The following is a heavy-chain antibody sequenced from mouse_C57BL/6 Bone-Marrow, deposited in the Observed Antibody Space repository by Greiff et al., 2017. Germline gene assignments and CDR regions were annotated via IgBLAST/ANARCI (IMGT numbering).Heavy chain of an antibody. CDR2: INPNNGGT. J-gene: IGHJ2*01. V-gene: IGHV1-22*01. CDR1: GYTFTDYN. CDR3: ASPLYGSSLDY. D-gene: IGHD1-1*01. Sequence: VQLKQSGPELVKPGASVKMSCKASGYTFTDYNMHWVKQSHGKSLEWIGYINPNNGGTSYNQKFKGKATLTVNKSSSTAYMELCSLTSEDSAVYYCASPLYGSSLDYWGQGTTLTVSS.